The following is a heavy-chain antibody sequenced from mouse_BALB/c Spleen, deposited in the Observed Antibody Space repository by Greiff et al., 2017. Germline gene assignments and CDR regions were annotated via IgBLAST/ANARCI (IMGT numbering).Heavy chain of an antibody. CDR1: GYSITSDYA. J-gene: IGHJ2*01. CDR3: ARSGNHPFDY. CDR2: ISYSGST. V-gene: IGHV3-2*02. Sequence: EVQGVESGPGLVKPSQSLSLTCTVTGYSITSDYAWNWIRQFPGNKLEWMGYISYSGSTSYNPSLKSRISITRDTSKNQFFLQLNSVTTEDTATYYCARSGNHPFDYWGQGTTLTVSS. D-gene: IGHD2-1*01.